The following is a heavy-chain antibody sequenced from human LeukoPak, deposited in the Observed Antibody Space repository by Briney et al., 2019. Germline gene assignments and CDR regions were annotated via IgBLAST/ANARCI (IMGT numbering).Heavy chain of an antibody. CDR2: MWDDGTNE. D-gene: IGHD2-2*02. Sequence: GGSLRLSCTASGFNFGIYGMHWVRQAPGKGLEWVAVMWDDGTNEYYVESVKGRFTISRDNAKNSLYLQMNSLRAEDTAVYYCARDSNPSIVVVPAATPWGQGTLVTVSS. V-gene: IGHV3-33*01. J-gene: IGHJ4*02. CDR3: ARDSNPSIVVVPAATP. CDR1: GFNFGIYG.